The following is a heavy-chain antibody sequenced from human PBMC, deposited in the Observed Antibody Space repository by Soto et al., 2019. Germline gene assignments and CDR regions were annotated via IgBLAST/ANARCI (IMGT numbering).Heavy chain of an antibody. D-gene: IGHD2-2*01. CDR3: ARDEGGAAAPENLKTS. J-gene: IGHJ5*02. CDR1: GFTFSSYS. CDR2: ISSSSSYI. Sequence: EVQLVESGGGLVKPGGSLRLSCAASGFTFSSYSMNWVRQAPGKGLEWVSSISSSSSYIYYADSVKGRFTISRDNAKNSLYLQMNSLGAEDTAVYYCARDEGGAAAPENLKTSWGQGTLVTVSS. V-gene: IGHV3-21*01.